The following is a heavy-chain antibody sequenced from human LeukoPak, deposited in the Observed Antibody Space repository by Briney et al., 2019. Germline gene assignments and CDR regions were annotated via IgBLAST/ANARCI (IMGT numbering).Heavy chain of an antibody. V-gene: IGHV3-21*06. Sequence: GGSLRLSCAASGFIFSNFNMNWVRLAPGKGLEWVSSITSSSNSIHYADSMQGRFIISRDNTKNSLYLQMNSLRAEDTAVYYCARDRNSSPLGDAFDIWGQGTMVTVSS. CDR2: ITSSSNSI. J-gene: IGHJ3*02. CDR3: ARDRNSSPLGDAFDI. CDR1: GFIFSNFN. D-gene: IGHD6-13*01.